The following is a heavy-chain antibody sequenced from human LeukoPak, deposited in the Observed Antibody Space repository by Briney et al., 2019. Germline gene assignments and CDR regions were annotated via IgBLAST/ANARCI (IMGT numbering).Heavy chain of an antibody. D-gene: IGHD6-19*01. CDR3: ARDPPQSIAVAGIDFDY. Sequence: GGSLRLSCVASGFTFSSYSMNWVRQAPGKGLEWVSSISSSSSYIYYADSVKGRFTISRDNAKNSLYLQMNSLRAEDTAVYYCARDPPQSIAVAGIDFDYWGQGTLVTVSS. J-gene: IGHJ4*02. CDR1: GFTFSSYS. CDR2: ISSSSSYI. V-gene: IGHV3-21*01.